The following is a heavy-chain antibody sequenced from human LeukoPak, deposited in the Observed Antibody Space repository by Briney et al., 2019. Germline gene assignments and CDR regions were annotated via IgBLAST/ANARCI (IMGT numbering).Heavy chain of an antibody. CDR3: ARHPSQLLWLSSLDP. CDR2: IYYRGST. D-gene: IGHD2-2*01. J-gene: IGHJ5*02. Sequence: PSETLSLTCAVSVGAICSTSYYGGSIRQPPGKGLEWIGSIYYRGSTYYNPSLKSRVTISVDTSKNQFSLKLSSVTAADTDVYYCARHPSQLLWLSSLDPWGQGTLVTVSS. V-gene: IGHV4-39*01. CDR1: VGAICSTSYY.